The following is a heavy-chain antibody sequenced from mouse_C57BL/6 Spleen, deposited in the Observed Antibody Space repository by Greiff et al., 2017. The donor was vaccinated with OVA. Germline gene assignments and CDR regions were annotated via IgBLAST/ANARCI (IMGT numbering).Heavy chain of an antibody. CDR2: FHPYNDDT. D-gene: IGHD1-1*01. J-gene: IGHJ3*01. V-gene: IGHV1-47*01. CDR1: GYTFTTYP. CDR3: ARGDYYGSSPAWFAY. Sequence: VQLQQSGAELVKPGASVKMSCKASGYTFTTYPIEWMKQNHGKSLEWIGNFHPYNDDTTYNEKFKGKATLTVEKSSSTVYLELSRLTSDDSAVYYCARGDYYGSSPAWFAYWGQGTLVTVSA.